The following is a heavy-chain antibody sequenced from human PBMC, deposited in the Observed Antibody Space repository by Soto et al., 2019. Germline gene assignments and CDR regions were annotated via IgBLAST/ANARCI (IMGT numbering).Heavy chain of an antibody. CDR1: GYTFTSYY. CDR2: INPTGGST. D-gene: IGHD3-22*01. Sequence: ASVKVSCKASGYTFTSYYIHWVRLAPGQGLEWMGIINPTGGSTVYAQNFQGRVTLTRDTSTSTVYMELSSLRSEDTAVYYCARLSGTYYYDTSGYYEYWGQGTLVTVSS. J-gene: IGHJ4*02. CDR3: ARLSGTYYYDTSGYYEY. V-gene: IGHV1-46*01.